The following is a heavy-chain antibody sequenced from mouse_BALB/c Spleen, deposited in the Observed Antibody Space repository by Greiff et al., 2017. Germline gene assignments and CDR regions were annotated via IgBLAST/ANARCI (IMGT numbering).Heavy chain of an antibody. V-gene: IGHV5-6*01. CDR1: GFTFSSYG. CDR3: ARAYYRYDGAMDY. CDR2: ISSGGSYT. D-gene: IGHD2-14*01. Sequence: EVQVVESGGDLVKPGGSLKLSCAASGFTFSSYGMSWVRQTPDKRLEWVATISSGGSYTYYPDSVKGRFTISRDNAKNTLYLQMSSLKSEDTAMYYCARAYYRYDGAMDYWGQGTSVTVSS. J-gene: IGHJ4*01.